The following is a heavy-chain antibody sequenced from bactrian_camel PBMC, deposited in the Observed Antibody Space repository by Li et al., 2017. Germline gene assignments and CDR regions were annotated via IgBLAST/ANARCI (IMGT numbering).Heavy chain of an antibody. CDR3: VKSDNLYGLDS. CDR1: GFTFSSYW. D-gene: IGHD1*01. V-gene: IGHV3S1*01. J-gene: IGHJ4*01. CDR2: INSGGGTT. Sequence: HVQLVESGGGLVQPGGSLRLSCAASGFTFSSYWMYWVRQAPGKGLEWVSTINSGGGTTYYADSVTGRFAISRDNAKNTVALQMNRLKPEDTAVYYCVKSDNLYGLDSWGQGTQVTVS.